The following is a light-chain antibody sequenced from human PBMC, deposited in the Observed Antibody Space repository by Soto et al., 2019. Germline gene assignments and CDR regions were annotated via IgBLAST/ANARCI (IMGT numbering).Light chain of an antibody. CDR2: GAS. V-gene: IGKV3D-20*02. J-gene: IGKJ5*01. CDR3: QQRHMWPIT. CDR1: QSVSTNQ. Sequence: EIVLTQSPGTLSLSPGERATVSCRASQSVSTNQLAWYQQKPGQAPRLLIYGASSRATGIADRFSGSGSGTDFTLTISSLEPEDSAVYYCQQRHMWPITFGQGTRLEIK.